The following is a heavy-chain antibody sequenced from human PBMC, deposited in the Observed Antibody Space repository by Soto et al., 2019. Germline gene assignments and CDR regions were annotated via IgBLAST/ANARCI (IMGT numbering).Heavy chain of an antibody. CDR1: GFTFSSYS. Sequence: GGSLRLSCAASGFTFSSYSMNWVRQAPGKGLEWVSYISSSSSTIYYADSVKGRFTISRDNAKNSLYLQMNSLRAEDTAVYYCALWFGELFLHYYYYYYMDVWGKGTTVTVSS. V-gene: IGHV3-48*01. CDR3: ALWFGELFLHYYYYYYMDV. J-gene: IGHJ6*03. D-gene: IGHD3-10*01. CDR2: ISSSSSTI.